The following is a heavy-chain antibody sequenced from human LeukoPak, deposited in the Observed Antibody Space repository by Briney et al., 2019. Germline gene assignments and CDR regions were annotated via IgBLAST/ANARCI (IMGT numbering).Heavy chain of an antibody. D-gene: IGHD2-21*01. V-gene: IGHV4-34*01. Sequence: PSETLSLTCTVSGVSISSYYWSWIRQPPGKGLEWIGEINHSGSTNYNPSLKSRVTISVDTSKNQFSLKLSSVTAADTAVYYCARIPPGGGYSHRDYWGQGTLVTVSS. CDR2: INHSGST. CDR3: ARIPPGGGYSHRDY. J-gene: IGHJ4*02. CDR1: GVSISSYY.